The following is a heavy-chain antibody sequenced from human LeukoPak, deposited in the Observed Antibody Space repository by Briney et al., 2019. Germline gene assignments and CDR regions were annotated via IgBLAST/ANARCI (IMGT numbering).Heavy chain of an antibody. CDR1: GFSVGSAGYY. J-gene: IGHJ4*02. CDR2: MYYSGNI. V-gene: IGHV4-61*08. CDR3: ARSQSQSGSYRYYFAY. Sequence: SETLSLTCTVSGFSVGSAGYYWTWIRQPPGKGLEWIGYMYYSGNINYNPFLKSRFTMSLDPSKNRFSLKLSSVTAADTAVYYCARSQSQSGSYRYYFAYWGQGTLVTVSS. D-gene: IGHD1-26*01.